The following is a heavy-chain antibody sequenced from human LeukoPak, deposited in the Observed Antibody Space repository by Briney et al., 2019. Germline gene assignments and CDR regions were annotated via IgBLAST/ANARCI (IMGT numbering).Heavy chain of an antibody. CDR1: GGSISSGGYY. Sequence: PSETLSLTCTVSGGSISSGGYYWSWIRQHPGKGLEWIGYIYYSGSTYYNPSLKSRVTISVDTSKNQFSLKLSSVTAADTAVYYCARVPSTVVTPVDYWGQGTLVTVSS. CDR2: IYYSGST. V-gene: IGHV4-31*03. D-gene: IGHD4-23*01. CDR3: ARVPSTVVTPVDY. J-gene: IGHJ4*02.